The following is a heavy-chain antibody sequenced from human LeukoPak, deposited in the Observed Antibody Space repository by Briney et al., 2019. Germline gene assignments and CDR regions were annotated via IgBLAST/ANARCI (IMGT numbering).Heavy chain of an antibody. CDR2: IYADGST. D-gene: IGHD6-19*01. CDR1: GFTVNNNF. V-gene: IGHV3-53*04. J-gene: IGHJ4*02. CDR3: AKESSVSGWFIY. Sequence: GESLRLSCAASGFTVNNNFMGWVRRAPGKGLEWVSGIYADGSTYYADSVKGRFTLSRHDSENTLSLVMNSLRPEDTALYYCAKESSVSGWFIYWGQGTLVTVSS.